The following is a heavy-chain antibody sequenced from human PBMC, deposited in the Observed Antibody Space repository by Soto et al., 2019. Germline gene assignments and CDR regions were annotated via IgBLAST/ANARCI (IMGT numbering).Heavy chain of an antibody. CDR3: AREDGFYGMDV. J-gene: IGHJ6*02. CDR1: GFTFSNYG. V-gene: IGHV3-33*01. CDR2: MWDDGSNK. Sequence: QVQLVESGGGVVQPGRSLRLSCAASGFTFSNYGMHWVRQAPGKGLEWVALMWDDGSNKYYADSVKGRFTISRENAKNSLYLQMNSLRAGDTAVYYCAREDGFYGMDVWGQGTTVTVSS.